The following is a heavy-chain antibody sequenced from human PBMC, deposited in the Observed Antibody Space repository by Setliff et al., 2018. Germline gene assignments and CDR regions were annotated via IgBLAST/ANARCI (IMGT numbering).Heavy chain of an antibody. CDR3: AKAMRGGIAAAGAFDY. V-gene: IGHV3-7*03. CDR1: GFTFSSYW. CDR2: IKKDGSEK. J-gene: IGHJ4*02. Sequence: PGGSLRLSCAASGFTFSSYWMSWVRQAPGKGLEWVANIKKDGSEKYYVDSVKGRFTISRDNAKNSLYLQMNSLRAEDMALYYCAKAMRGGIAAAGAFDYWGQGTLVTVSS. D-gene: IGHD6-13*01.